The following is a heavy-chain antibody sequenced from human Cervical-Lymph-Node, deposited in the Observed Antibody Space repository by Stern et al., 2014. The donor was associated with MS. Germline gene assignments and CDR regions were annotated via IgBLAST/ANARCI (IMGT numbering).Heavy chain of an antibody. J-gene: IGHJ5*02. CDR2: ISAYNGNT. D-gene: IGHD3-9*01. CDR1: GYTFTSYG. CDR3: ARVMPTYYDILTGYTGGTWFDP. Sequence: VLLVESGAEVKKPGASVKVSCKASGYTFTSYGISWVRLAPGQGLEWMGWISAYNGNTNYAQKLQGRVTMTTDTSTSTAYMELRSLRSDDTAVYYCARVMPTYYDILTGYTGGTWFDPWGQGTLVTVSS. V-gene: IGHV1-18*01.